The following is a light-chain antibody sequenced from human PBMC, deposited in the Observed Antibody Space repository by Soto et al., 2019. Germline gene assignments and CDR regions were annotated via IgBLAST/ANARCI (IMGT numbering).Light chain of an antibody. CDR2: GAS. Sequence: DIVMTQSPATLSVSPGERATLSCRASQSVSSNLAWYQQKPGQAPRLLIYGASTRATGIPARFSGSGSGTDFTLTISRLEPEDFAVYYCQQYNNWPLTLGGGTKVDIK. CDR1: QSVSSN. V-gene: IGKV3-15*01. CDR3: QQYNNWPLT. J-gene: IGKJ4*01.